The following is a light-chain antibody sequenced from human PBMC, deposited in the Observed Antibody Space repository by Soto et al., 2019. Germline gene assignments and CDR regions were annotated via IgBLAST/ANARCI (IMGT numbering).Light chain of an antibody. CDR1: SSVIGSYNR. J-gene: IGLJ1*01. CDR2: EVS. Sequence: QSALTQPPSVSGSPGQSVTISCTGTSSVIGSYNRVSWYQQPPGTAPKLMIYEVSNRPSGVPDRFSGSKSGNTASLTISGLQPEDEADYYCNSYTSVTTYVFGAGTKVTVL. V-gene: IGLV2-18*02. CDR3: NSYTSVTTYV.